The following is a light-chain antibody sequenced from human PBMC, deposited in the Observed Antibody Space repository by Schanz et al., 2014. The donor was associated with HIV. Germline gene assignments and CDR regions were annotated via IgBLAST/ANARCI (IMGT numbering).Light chain of an antibody. V-gene: IGKV1-9*01. CDR3: LRYNYCAST. Sequence: DIQMTQSPSSLSASIGDRVTITCRASQTISSSLAWYQQRPGKAPKVLIYAASSLQRGAPSRFSGSGSGTEFTLTISSLQPDDFANYFCLRYNYCASTFGQGTKLEIK. CDR1: QTISSS. CDR2: AAS. J-gene: IGKJ2*01.